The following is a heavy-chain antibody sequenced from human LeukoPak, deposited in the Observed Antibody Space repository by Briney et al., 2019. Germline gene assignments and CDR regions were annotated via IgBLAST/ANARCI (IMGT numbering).Heavy chain of an antibody. CDR3: ARDLSVGAKPDLGFDY. J-gene: IGHJ4*02. CDR1: GFTFSSYN. CDR2: ISSSSTYI. Sequence: GGSLRLSCAASGFTFSSYNMNWVRQTPGKGLEWVSSISSSSTYIYHADSLKGRFTISRDNAKNSLYLQMNSLRAEDTAVYFCARDLSVGAKPDLGFDYWGQGTLVTVSS. V-gene: IGHV3-21*01. D-gene: IGHD1-26*01.